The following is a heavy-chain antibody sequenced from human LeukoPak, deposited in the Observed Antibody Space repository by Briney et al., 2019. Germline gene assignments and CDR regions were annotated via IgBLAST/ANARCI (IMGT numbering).Heavy chain of an antibody. CDR1: GYTFTSYG. J-gene: IGHJ6*03. Sequence: ASVKVSCKASGYTFTSYGISWVRQAPGQGLEWMGWISAYNGNTNYAQKLQGRVTMTTDTSTSTAYMELRSLRSDDTAVYYCARSPGLPRSAYYYYYYYMDVWGKGTTVAVSS. CDR3: ARSPGLPRSAYYYYYYYMDV. CDR2: ISAYNGNT. V-gene: IGHV1-18*01.